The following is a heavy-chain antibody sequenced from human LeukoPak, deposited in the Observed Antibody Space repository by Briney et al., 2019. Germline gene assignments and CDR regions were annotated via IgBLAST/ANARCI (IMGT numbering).Heavy chain of an antibody. Sequence: SVKVSCKASGGTFSSYAISWVRQAPGQGLEWMGGIIPIFGTANYAQKFQGRVTITADESTSTAYMELSGLRSEDTAVYYCARANIVVVPAAMTHYYYYYMDVWGKGTTVTVSS. D-gene: IGHD2-2*01. CDR2: IIPIFGTA. J-gene: IGHJ6*03. V-gene: IGHV1-69*13. CDR1: GGTFSSYA. CDR3: ARANIVVVPAAMTHYYYYYMDV.